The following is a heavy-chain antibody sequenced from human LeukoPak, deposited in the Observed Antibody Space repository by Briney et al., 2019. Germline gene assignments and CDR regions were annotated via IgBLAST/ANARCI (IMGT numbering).Heavy chain of an antibody. D-gene: IGHD3-10*01. CDR1: GFSLSTSGVG. CDR2: IYWDDDK. CDR3: AHRRGYGDTMVRGVIITSRLVWFDP. Sequence: ESGPTLVKPTQTLTLTCTFSGFSLSTSGVGVGWIRQPPGKALEWLALIYWDDDKRYSPSLKSRLTITKDTSKNQVVLTMSNMDPVDTATYYCAHRRGYGDTMVRGVIITSRLVWFDPWGQGTLVTVSS. V-gene: IGHV2-5*02. J-gene: IGHJ5*02.